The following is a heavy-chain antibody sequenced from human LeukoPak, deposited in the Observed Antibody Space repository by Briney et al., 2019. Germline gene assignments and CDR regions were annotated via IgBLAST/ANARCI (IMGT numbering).Heavy chain of an antibody. CDR1: GGTFSSYA. J-gene: IGHJ5*02. CDR3: ARSGGHCSSTSCYLGGWFDP. V-gene: IGHV1-69*13. Sequence: GASVKVSCKASGGTFSSYAISWVRQAPGQGLEWMGGIIPIFGTANYAQKFQGRVTITADESTSTAYMELSSLRSEDTAVYYCARSGGHCSSTSCYLGGWFDPWGQGTLVTVSS. CDR2: IIPIFGTA. D-gene: IGHD2-2*01.